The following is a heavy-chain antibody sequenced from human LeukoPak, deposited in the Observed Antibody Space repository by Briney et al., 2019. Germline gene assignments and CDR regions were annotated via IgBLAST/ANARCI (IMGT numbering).Heavy chain of an antibody. D-gene: IGHD3-22*01. CDR3: ARGYYYDSSGYSDDY. Sequence: GGSLRLSCAASGFTFSNYWMHWVRQAPGKGLVWVSRINSDGSSTSYADSVKGRFTISRDNAKNTLYLQMNSLRAEDTAVYYCARGYYYDSSGYSDDYWGQGTLVTVSS. J-gene: IGHJ4*02. CDR2: INSDGSST. V-gene: IGHV3-74*01. CDR1: GFTFSNYW.